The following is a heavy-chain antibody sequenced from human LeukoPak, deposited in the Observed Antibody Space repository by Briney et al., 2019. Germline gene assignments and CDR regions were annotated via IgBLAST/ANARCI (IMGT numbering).Heavy chain of an antibody. D-gene: IGHD2-2*01. Sequence: ASVKVSCKASGYTFTSYYMHWVRQAPGQGLEWMGIINPSGGSTSYAQKFQGRVTMTRDTSTSTVYMELSSLRSEDTAVHYCARDRGDIVVVPAAIALDYWGQGTLVTVSS. CDR1: GYTFTSYY. J-gene: IGHJ4*02. CDR3: ARDRGDIVVVPAAIALDY. V-gene: IGHV1-46*01. CDR2: INPSGGST.